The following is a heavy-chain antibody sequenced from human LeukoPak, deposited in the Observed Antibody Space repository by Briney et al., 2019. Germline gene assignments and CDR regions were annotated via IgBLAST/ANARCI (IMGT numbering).Heavy chain of an antibody. CDR1: GFTFRSYE. V-gene: IGHV3-7*05. CDR2: IKPDGSVI. Sequence: GGSLRLSCAASGFTFRSYEMNWVRQAPGRGLEWVASIKPDGSVIYYGDSVKGRFTISRDNAKNSLYLQMNSLRVEDTALYYCARVWAWGSGNYFDNWGQGTLVTVSS. CDR3: ARVWAWGSGNYFDN. J-gene: IGHJ4*02. D-gene: IGHD7-27*01.